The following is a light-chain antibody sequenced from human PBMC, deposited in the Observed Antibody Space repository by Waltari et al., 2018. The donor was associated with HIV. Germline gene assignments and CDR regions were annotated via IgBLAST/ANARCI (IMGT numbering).Light chain of an antibody. V-gene: IGLV2-11*02. CDR2: GVT. Sequence: QSALTQPRSVSGSPGQSVTIPFTGRSSDVGAYDYVSWYQQYPGKAPKVLLYGVTKRPSGIPDRFSGSKSGSTASLTISGPQAEDEADYYCSPYAGRYTVIFGGGTKLTVL. CDR1: SSDVGAYDY. CDR3: SPYAGRYTVI. J-gene: IGLJ2*01.